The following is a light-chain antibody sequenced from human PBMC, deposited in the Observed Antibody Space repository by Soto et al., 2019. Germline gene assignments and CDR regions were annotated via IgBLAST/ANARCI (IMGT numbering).Light chain of an antibody. CDR2: AAS. J-gene: IGKJ1*01. CDR1: QGISNS. V-gene: IGKV1-27*01. CDR3: QKYNSAPWT. Sequence: DIQMTQSPSSLSASVGDRVTITCRASQGISNSLAWYQQKPGNVPKLLIYAASTLQSGVPSRFSGSGSGTYVTLTISSMQPEDVATYYCQKYNSAPWTFGQGTKVEIK.